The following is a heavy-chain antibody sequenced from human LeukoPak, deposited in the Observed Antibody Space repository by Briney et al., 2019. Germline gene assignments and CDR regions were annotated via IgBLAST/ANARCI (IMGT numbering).Heavy chain of an antibody. CDR3: TRAGLANYVWGSYRFFAFDI. V-gene: IGHV3-49*04. D-gene: IGHD3-16*02. Sequence: GGSLRLSCTASGFTFSDYAMSWVRQAPGKGLEWVGFIRSKAYGGTTEYAASVKGRFTISRDDSKSIAYLQMNSLRTEDTAVYYCTRAGLANYVWGSYRFFAFDIWGQGTMVTVSS. CDR2: IRSKAYGGTT. CDR1: GFTFSDYA. J-gene: IGHJ3*02.